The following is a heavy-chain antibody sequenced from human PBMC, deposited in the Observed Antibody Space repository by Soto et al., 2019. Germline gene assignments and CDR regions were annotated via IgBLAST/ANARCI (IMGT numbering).Heavy chain of an antibody. CDR1: GGTLSDHG. D-gene: IGHD3-10*01. J-gene: IGHJ3*02. V-gene: IGHV1-69*06. CDR3: ARGVYGSGNYYTGPSAFDI. Sequence: QVQLEQSGAEVKKPGSSVKVSCKASGGTLSDHGVSWLRQAPGQGLEWVGGTIPVFDTAKYAQKFQGRVTIAAEKSTNIAYMELSSLRSKDTAFYYCARGVYGSGNYYTGPSAFDIWGQGTMVIVSS. CDR2: TIPVFDTA.